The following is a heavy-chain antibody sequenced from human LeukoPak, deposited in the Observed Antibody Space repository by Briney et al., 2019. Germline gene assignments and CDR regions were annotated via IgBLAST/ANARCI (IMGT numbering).Heavy chain of an antibody. V-gene: IGHV3-21*01. J-gene: IGHJ5*02. CDR2: ITSSSSYI. Sequence: GGSLRLSCAASGLTFSSYEMNWVRQAPGKGLEWVSSITSSSSYIYYTDSVKGRFSISRDNAKNSLYLEMNSLRVEDTAVYYCARSEWVGSTTSWFDPWGQGTLVTVSS. D-gene: IGHD1-26*01. CDR1: GLTFSSYE. CDR3: ARSEWVGSTTSWFDP.